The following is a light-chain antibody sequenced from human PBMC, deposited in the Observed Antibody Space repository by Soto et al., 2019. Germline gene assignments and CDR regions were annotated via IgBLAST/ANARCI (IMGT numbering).Light chain of an antibody. Sequence: DIQMTQSPSSVSASVGDRVTITCRASQGIRSWLAWYQQNPGKAPKFLIYAASSLQSGVPSRFSCSGSATYFSLTISRLPPEDFATYHCQQANSFPTTFGQGKRLDIK. J-gene: IGKJ5*01. V-gene: IGKV1-12*01. CDR2: AAS. CDR1: QGIRSW. CDR3: QQANSFPTT.